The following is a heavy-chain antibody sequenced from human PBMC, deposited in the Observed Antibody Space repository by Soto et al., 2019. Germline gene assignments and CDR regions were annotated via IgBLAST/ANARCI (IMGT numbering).Heavy chain of an antibody. J-gene: IGHJ5*02. D-gene: IGHD3-16*02. Sequence: GGSLRLSCEASGFPFNTYAVTWFRQVPGMGLEWVSTTSNNGNTDFAESVRGRFTVSRDNSKNILYLQMTNLRVEDAAIYFCAKDLRPGLIVPTKSGFDPWGQGTLVTVSS. CDR1: GFPFNTYA. V-gene: IGHV3-23*01. CDR2: TSNNGNT. CDR3: AKDLRPGLIVPTKSGFDP.